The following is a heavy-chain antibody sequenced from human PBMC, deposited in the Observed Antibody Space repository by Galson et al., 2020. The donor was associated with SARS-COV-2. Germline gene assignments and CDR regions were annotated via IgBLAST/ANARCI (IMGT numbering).Heavy chain of an antibody. D-gene: IGHD6-6*01. J-gene: IGHJ5*01. CDR2: ISWTSGTI. Sequence: GGSLRHSCAASGFASGYIFDDYAMHWVRQAPGKGLEWVSSISWTSGTIGYADSVKGRFTVSRDNAKNSVYLQLNTLRPDDTAVYYCAKDRGRISARYNWFDSWGQGTLVAVSS. CDR3: AKDRGRISARYNWFDS. CDR1: GFASGYIFDDYA. V-gene: IGHV3-9*01.